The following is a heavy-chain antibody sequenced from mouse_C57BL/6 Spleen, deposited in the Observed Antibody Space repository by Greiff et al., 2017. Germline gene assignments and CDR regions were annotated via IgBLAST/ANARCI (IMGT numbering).Heavy chain of an antibody. CDR3: ARDSNYGFDY. V-gene: IGHV5-4*01. J-gene: IGHJ2*01. CDR1: GFTFSSYA. D-gene: IGHD2-5*01. CDR2: ISDGGSYT. Sequence: EVHLVESGGGLVKPGGSLKLSCAASGFTFSSYAMSWVRQTPEKRLEWVATISDGGSYTYYPDNVKGRFTISRDNAKNNLYLQMSHLKSEDTAMYYCARDSNYGFDYWGQGTTLTVSS.